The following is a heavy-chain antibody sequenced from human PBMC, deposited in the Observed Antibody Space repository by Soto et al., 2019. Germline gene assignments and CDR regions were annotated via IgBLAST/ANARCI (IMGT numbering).Heavy chain of an antibody. J-gene: IGHJ4*02. D-gene: IGHD6-13*01. CDR2: INPNSGGT. Sequence: ASVTDSCKASGYTFTGYYMHWVRQAPGQGLEWMGWINPNSGGTNYAQKFQGRGTMTRDTSISTAYMELSRLRSDDTAVYYCARTSIAAAGQPFDYWGQGTLVTVS. CDR1: GYTFTGYY. CDR3: ARTSIAAAGQPFDY. V-gene: IGHV1-2*02.